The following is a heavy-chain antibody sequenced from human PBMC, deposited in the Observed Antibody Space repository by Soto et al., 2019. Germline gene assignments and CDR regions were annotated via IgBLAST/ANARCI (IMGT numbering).Heavy chain of an antibody. Sequence: QPLSLTCAISGDSVSSNSAAWNWIRQSPSRGLEWLGRTYYRSKWYNDYAVSVKSRITINPDTSKNQFSLQLNSVTPEDTAVYYCAIVPRGYSYGYVDYWGQGPLVTVSS. CDR1: GDSVSSNSAA. CDR3: AIVPRGYSYGYVDY. CDR2: TYYRSKWYN. V-gene: IGHV6-1*01. J-gene: IGHJ4*02. D-gene: IGHD5-18*01.